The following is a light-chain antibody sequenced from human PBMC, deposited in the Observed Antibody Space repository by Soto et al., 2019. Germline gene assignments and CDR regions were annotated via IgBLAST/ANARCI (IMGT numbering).Light chain of an antibody. CDR1: SSDVGGYNY. CDR3: SSYTSSSTGV. CDR2: EVN. J-gene: IGLJ1*01. Sequence: QSVLTQPASVSGSPGQSITISCTGTSSDVGGYNYVSWYQRHPGKAPKLMIYEVNYRPSGVSNRFSGSKSGNTASLTISGLQAEDEADYYCSSYTSSSTGVFGTGTKVTVL. V-gene: IGLV2-14*01.